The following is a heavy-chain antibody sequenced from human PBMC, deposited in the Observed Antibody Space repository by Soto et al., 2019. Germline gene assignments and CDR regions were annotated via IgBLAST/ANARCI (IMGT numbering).Heavy chain of an antibody. V-gene: IGHV4-39*01. Sequence: PSETLSLTCTVSGGSISSSSYYWGWIRQPPGKGLEWIGSIYYSGSTYYNPSLKSRVTISVDTSKNQFSLKLSSVTAADRAVYYFARQELNHWNPPLNNWSAPGGQGPLVTVSS. D-gene: IGHD1-1*01. CDR2: IYYSGST. J-gene: IGHJ5*02. CDR3: ARQELNHWNPPLNNWSAP. CDR1: GGSISSSSYY.